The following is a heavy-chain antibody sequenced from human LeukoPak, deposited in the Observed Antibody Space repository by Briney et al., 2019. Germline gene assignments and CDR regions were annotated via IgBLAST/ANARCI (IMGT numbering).Heavy chain of an antibody. J-gene: IGHJ5*02. Sequence: GSLRLSCAASGFTFSSYAMIWVRQAPGKGLEWVSAITGSGGSTYYADSVKGRFTISRDNSKNTLYLQMNSLRAEDTAVYYCAKDSDYDFWSGYSPNWFDPWGQGTLVTVSS. CDR3: AKDSDYDFWSGYSPNWFDP. D-gene: IGHD3-3*01. CDR2: ITGSGGST. CDR1: GFTFSSYA. V-gene: IGHV3-23*01.